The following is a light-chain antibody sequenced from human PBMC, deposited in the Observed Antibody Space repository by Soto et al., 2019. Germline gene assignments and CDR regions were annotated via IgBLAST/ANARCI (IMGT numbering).Light chain of an antibody. CDR1: SSDVGAHNY. V-gene: IGLV2-8*01. J-gene: IGLJ1*01. CDR2: DVN. Sequence: QSALTQPPSASGSPGQSLTISCTGTSSDVGAHNYVSWYQQNPGKAPKLMLYDVNKRPSGVPDRFSGSKSGNTASLTVSGLQAEDEADYYCCSYAGSGTFVFGTGTKLTVL. CDR3: CSYAGSGTFV.